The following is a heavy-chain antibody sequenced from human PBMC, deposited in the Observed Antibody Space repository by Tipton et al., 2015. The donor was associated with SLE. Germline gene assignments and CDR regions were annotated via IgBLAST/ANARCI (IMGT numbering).Heavy chain of an antibody. CDR3: ARDGSTMDWFDP. Sequence: QLVQSGAEVKMPGATVKISCKVFGNTFTDNYIHWVQQAPGKGLEWMGWISAYNGNTNYAQKLQGRVTMTTDTSTSTAYMELRSLRSDDTAVYYCARDGSTMDWFDPWGQGTLVTVSS. CDR2: ISAYNGNT. D-gene: IGHD5/OR15-5a*01. J-gene: IGHJ5*02. V-gene: IGHV1-18*04. CDR1: GNTFTDNY.